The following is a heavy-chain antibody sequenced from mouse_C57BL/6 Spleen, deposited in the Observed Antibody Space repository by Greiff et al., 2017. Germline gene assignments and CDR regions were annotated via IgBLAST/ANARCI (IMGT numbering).Heavy chain of an antibody. CDR1: GYAFTNYL. D-gene: IGHD1-1*01. CDR2: INPGSGGT. CDR3: ARGPLLQGYFDV. V-gene: IGHV1-54*01. J-gene: IGHJ1*03. Sequence: QVQLQQSGAELVRPGTSVKVSCKASGYAFTNYLIEWVKQRPGQGLEWIGVINPGSGGTNYNEKFKGKATLTADKSSSTAYMQLSSLTSEDSAVYFCARGPLLQGYFDVWGTGTTVTVSS.